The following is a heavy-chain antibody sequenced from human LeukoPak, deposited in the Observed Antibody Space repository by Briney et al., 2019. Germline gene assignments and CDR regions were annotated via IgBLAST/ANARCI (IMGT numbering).Heavy chain of an antibody. Sequence: ASVKVSCKASGYTFTGYYMHWTRQAPGQGLEWMGWINPNSGGTNYAQKFQGRVTMTRDTSISTAYMELSRLRSDDTAVYYCAVNLAYCGGDCYAFDAFDIWGQGTMVTVSS. D-gene: IGHD2-21*02. CDR1: GYTFTGYY. V-gene: IGHV1-2*02. J-gene: IGHJ3*02. CDR2: INPNSGGT. CDR3: AVNLAYCGGDCYAFDAFDI.